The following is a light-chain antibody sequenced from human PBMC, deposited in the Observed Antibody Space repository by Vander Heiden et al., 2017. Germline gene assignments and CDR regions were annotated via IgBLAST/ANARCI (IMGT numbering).Light chain of an antibody. J-gene: IGLJ2*01. CDR2: DGS. Sequence: QSALTQPRSVSGSPGQSVTISCTGTSSDSGGYKYVSWYQQHPANPNLLMVYDGSRRTAVVAVCFSASKAGNTAALTISVRQEEGAADYYYYSDASSNIVVFGGGTKLTVL. CDR3: YSDASSNIVV. CDR1: SSDSGGYKY. V-gene: IGLV2-11*01.